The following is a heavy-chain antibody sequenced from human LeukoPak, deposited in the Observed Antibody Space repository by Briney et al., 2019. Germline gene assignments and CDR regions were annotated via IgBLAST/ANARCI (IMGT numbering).Heavy chain of an antibody. CDR3: AELGITMIGGV. D-gene: IGHD3-10*02. J-gene: IGHJ6*04. V-gene: IGHV3-48*01. Sequence: GGSLRLSCAASGFTFSSYGMTWVRQAPGKGLEWVSYISSSGSTIYYADSVKGRFTISRDNAKNSLYLQLNSLRAEDTAVYYCAELGITMIGGVWGKGTTVTISS. CDR2: ISSSGSTI. CDR1: GFTFSSYG.